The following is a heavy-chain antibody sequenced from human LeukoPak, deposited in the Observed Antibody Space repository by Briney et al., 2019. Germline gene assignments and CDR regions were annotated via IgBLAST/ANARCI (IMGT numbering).Heavy chain of an antibody. J-gene: IGHJ5*02. CDR1: GFTFSSYS. CDR3: ARDLTTVTTEVKAKFDP. V-gene: IGHV3-21*04. CDR2: ISSSSSYI. D-gene: IGHD4-17*01. Sequence: PGGSLRLSCAASGFTFSSYSMNWVRQAPGKGLEWVSSISSSSSYIYYADSVKGRFTISRDNSKNTLYLQMNSLRAEDTAVYYCARDLTTVTTEVKAKFDPWGQGTLVTVSS.